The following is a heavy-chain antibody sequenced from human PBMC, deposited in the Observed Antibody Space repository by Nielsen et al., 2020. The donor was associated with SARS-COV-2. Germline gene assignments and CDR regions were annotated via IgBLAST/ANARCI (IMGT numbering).Heavy chain of an antibody. CDR1: GFTFSS. J-gene: IGHJ6*02. CDR2: LSGNGGRT. V-gene: IGHV3-23*01. D-gene: IGHD2-15*01. Sequence: ETLSLTCAASGFTFSSWVRQAPGKGLEWVSTLSGNGGRTYYADSVKGRFTISRDNSKNTLYLQMSSLRAEDTAIYYCARDDVEPRYCSGGDCHSTYYYYGMDVWDQGTTVTVSS. CDR3: ARDDVEPRYCSGGDCHSTYYYYGMDV.